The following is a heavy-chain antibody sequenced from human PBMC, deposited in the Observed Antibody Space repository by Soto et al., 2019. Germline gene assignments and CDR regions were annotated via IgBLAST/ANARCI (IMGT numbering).Heavy chain of an antibody. D-gene: IGHD2-15*01. CDR1: GYSFTSYW. V-gene: IGHV5-51*01. CDR3: ARQDCSGVSSYTSRHYYYGMDV. Sequence: GESLKISCKGSGYSFTSYWIAWVRQVPGKGLEWMGIIYPADSDVRHSPSFQGQVTISVDKSLSTAYLQWSSLKASDTAMYYCARQDCSGVSSYTSRHYYYGMDVWGQGTTVTVSS. CDR2: IYPADSDV. J-gene: IGHJ6*02.